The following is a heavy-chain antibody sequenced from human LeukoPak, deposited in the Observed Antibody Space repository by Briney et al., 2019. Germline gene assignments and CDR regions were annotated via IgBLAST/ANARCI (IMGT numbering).Heavy chain of an antibody. V-gene: IGHV1-8*01. CDR3: ARESGFYGSGTRY. CDR2: MNPNSGNT. CDR1: GYTFISYD. Sequence: GASVKVSCKASGYTFISYDINRVRQATGQGLEWMGWMNPNSGNTGYAQKFQGRVTMTRNPSISTAYMELSGLRSEDTAVYYCARESGFYGSGTRYWGQGTLVTVSS. D-gene: IGHD3-10*01. J-gene: IGHJ4*02.